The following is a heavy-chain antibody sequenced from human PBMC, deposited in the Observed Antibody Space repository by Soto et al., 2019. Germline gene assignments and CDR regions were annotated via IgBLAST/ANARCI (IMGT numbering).Heavy chain of an antibody. D-gene: IGHD2-15*01. J-gene: IGHJ5*02. Sequence: ASVKVSCKASGYTFTSYGISWVRQAPGQGLEWMGWISAYNGNTNYAQKLQGRVTMTTDTSTSTAYMELRSLRSDDTAVYYCASWGYCSGGSCYPQYNWFDPWGQGTLVTVS. CDR2: ISAYNGNT. CDR3: ASWGYCSGGSCYPQYNWFDP. V-gene: IGHV1-18*01. CDR1: GYTFTSYG.